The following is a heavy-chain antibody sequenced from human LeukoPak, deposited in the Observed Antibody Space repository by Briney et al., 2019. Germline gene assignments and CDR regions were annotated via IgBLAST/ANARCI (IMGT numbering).Heavy chain of an antibody. D-gene: IGHD3-22*01. CDR1: SASFNTYY. V-gene: IGHV4-59*08. CDR2: IFYSGST. Sequence: SETLSLTCTVSSASFNTYYWSWIRQPPGKGLEWIGYIFYSGSTNYNPSLKSRVTISVDTSKNQFSLNLSSVTAADTAVYYCARHSPFYYDSSGYRAFDIWGQGTMVTVSS. J-gene: IGHJ3*02. CDR3: ARHSPFYYDSSGYRAFDI.